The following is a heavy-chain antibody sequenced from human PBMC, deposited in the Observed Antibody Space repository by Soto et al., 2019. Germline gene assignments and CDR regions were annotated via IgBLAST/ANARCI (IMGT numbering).Heavy chain of an antibody. Sequence: GGSLRLSCAASGFTFSSYWMSWVRQAPGKGLEWVSYISSSGSTIYYADSVKGRFTISRDNAKNSLYLQMNSLRAEDTAVYYCARDGKTYYYYYGMDVWGQGTTVTVSS. V-gene: IGHV3-48*04. J-gene: IGHJ6*02. CDR2: ISSSGSTI. D-gene: IGHD1-26*01. CDR3: ARDGKTYYYYYGMDV. CDR1: GFTFSSYW.